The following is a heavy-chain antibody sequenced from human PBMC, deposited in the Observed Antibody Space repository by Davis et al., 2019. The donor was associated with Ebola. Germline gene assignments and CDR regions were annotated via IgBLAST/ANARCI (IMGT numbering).Heavy chain of an antibody. D-gene: IGHD2-15*01. J-gene: IGHJ5*02. CDR2: ISGYTGET. Sequence: AASVKVSCKASGYTFISYGISWVRQAPGQGLEWMGWISGYTGETNYAQKFQGRVSMTTDTSTSTAYMELRGLRSDDTAVYYCARDVVVVAATDWFDPWGQGTLVTVSS. CDR3: ARDVVVVAATDWFDP. V-gene: IGHV1-18*01. CDR1: GYTFISYG.